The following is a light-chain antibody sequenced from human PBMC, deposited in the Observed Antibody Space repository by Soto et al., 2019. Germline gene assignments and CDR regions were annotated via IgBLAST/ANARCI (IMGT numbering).Light chain of an antibody. V-gene: IGLV1-51*01. CDR2: DNN. Sequence: QSVLTQPPSVSAAPGQKVTISCSGSSSNIGNNYVSWYQQLPGTAPKLLIYDNNKRPSGIPDRFSGSTSGTSATLGITGLQTGDEADYYCGTWDSSLSAVVFGGGTKLNVL. J-gene: IGLJ2*01. CDR1: SSNIGNNY. CDR3: GTWDSSLSAVV.